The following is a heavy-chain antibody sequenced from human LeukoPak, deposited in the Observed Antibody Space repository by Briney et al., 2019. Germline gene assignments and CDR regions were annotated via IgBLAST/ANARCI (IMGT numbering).Heavy chain of an antibody. CDR2: ISSSSSNI. Sequence: GGSLRLSCAASGFTFSSYSMNWVRQAPGKGLEWVSSISSSSSNIYYADSVKGRFTISRDNAKNSLYLQMNSLRAEDTAVYYCARSSYYSDSSGYSYFYYYNMDVWGKGTTVTVSS. D-gene: IGHD3-22*01. CDR3: ARSSYYSDSSGYSYFYYYNMDV. V-gene: IGHV3-21*01. J-gene: IGHJ6*03. CDR1: GFTFSSYS.